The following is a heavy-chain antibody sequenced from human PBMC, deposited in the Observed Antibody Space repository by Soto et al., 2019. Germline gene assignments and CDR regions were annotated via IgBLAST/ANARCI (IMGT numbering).Heavy chain of an antibody. V-gene: IGHV4-34*01. CDR1: GGSFIGYY. J-gene: IGHJ5*02. CDR3: ARGGLLWFGELSLWFDP. CDR2: INHSGST. Sequence: SETLSLTCAFYGGSFIGYYWSWIRQPPGKGLEWIGEINHSGSTNYNPSLKSRVTISVDTSKNQFSLKLSSVTAADTAVYYCARGGLLWFGELSLWFDPWGQGTLVTVSS. D-gene: IGHD3-10*01.